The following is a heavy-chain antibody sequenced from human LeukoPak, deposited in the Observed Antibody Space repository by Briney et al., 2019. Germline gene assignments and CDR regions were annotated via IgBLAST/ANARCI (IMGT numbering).Heavy chain of an antibody. J-gene: IGHJ2*01. D-gene: IGHD5-12*01. CDR3: ASAGGGYQGFWYFDL. CDR1: GYTFTSYG. V-gene: IGHV1-18*01. Sequence: EASVKVSCKASGYTFTSYGISWVRQAPGQGLEWMGWISAYNGNTNYAQKLQGRVTMTTDTSTSTAYMELRSLRSDDTAVYYCASAGGGYQGFWYFDLWGRGTLVTVSS. CDR2: ISAYNGNT.